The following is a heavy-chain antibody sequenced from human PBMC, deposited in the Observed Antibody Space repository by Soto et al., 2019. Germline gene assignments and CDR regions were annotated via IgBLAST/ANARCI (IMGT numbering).Heavy chain of an antibody. CDR1: GGSISSYY. CDR3: AKVGAMADFDY. D-gene: IGHD5-18*01. Sequence: SETLSLTCTVSGGSISSYYWSWIRQPPGKGLEWIGYIYYSGSTNYNPSLKSRVTISVDTSKNQFSLKLSSVTAEDTAVYYCAKVGAMADFDYWGQGTLVTVSS. V-gene: IGHV4-59*01. J-gene: IGHJ4*02. CDR2: IYYSGST.